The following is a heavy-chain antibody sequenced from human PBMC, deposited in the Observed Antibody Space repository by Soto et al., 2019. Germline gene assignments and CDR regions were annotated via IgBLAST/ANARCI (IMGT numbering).Heavy chain of an antibody. J-gene: IGHJ6*02. CDR1: GFTFSSYA. CDR3: AKDSPNFYYYYGMDV. CDR2: ISGSGGST. V-gene: IGHV3-23*01. Sequence: EVQLLESGGGLVQPGGSLRLSCAASGFTFSSYAMSWVRQAPGKGLEWVSAISGSGGSTYYADSVKGRFTISRDNSKNTLYLQMDSLRADDTAVYYCAKDSPNFYYYYGMDVWGQGTTVTVSS.